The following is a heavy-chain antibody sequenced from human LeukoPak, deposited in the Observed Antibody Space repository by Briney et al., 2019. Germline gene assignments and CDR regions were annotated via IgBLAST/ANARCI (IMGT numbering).Heavy chain of an antibody. J-gene: IGHJ4*02. V-gene: IGHV3-23*01. CDR3: AKDRSYYDSTGYYYFDY. CDR1: GFTFSSYA. D-gene: IGHD3-22*01. CDR2: ISGSGGST. Sequence: GGSLRLSCAASGFTFSSYAMSWVRPAPGKGPECVSAISGSGGSTYYADSVKGRFTISRDNSKNTLYLQMNSLRAEDTAVYYCAKDRSYYDSTGYYYFDYWGQGTLVTVSP.